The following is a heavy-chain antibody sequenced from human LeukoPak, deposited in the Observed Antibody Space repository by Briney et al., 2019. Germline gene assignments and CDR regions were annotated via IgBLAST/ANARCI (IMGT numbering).Heavy chain of an antibody. D-gene: IGHD2-2*02. J-gene: IGHJ4*02. CDR3: ARLRDCSSTSCYNFGF. V-gene: IGHV1-2*02. CDR2: INPNSGGT. CDR1: GYTFTGYY. Sequence: ASVKVSCKASGYTFTGYYMHWVRQAPGQGLEWMGWINPNSGGTNYAQKFQGRVTMTRDTSISTAYMELSRLRFDDTAVYYCARLRDCSSTSCYNFGFWGQGTLVTVSS.